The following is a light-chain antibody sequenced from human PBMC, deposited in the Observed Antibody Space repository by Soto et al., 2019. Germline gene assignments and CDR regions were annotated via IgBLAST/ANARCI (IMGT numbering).Light chain of an antibody. J-gene: IGKJ2*01. CDR3: QHYNNWPPYT. CDR2: GAS. CDR1: QSVSSN. V-gene: IGKV3-15*01. Sequence: EIVMTHSPAALSVSPGEGATLSCRASQSVSSNLAWYQQKPGQAPRLLIYGASTRATGVPARFSGSGSGTEFTLTISSLQSEDFAVYYCQHYNNWPPYTFGQGTKLEIK.